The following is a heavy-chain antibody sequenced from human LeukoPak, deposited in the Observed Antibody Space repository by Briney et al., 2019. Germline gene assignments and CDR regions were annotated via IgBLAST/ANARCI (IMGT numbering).Heavy chain of an antibody. J-gene: IGHJ4*02. Sequence: GGSLRLSCAASGFTFSSYGMHWVRQAPGKGLQWVAVISYDGSGKYYADSVKGRFTISRDNSKNTLYLQMNSLRAEDTAVYYCANGGDPLDYWGQGTLVTVSS. CDR2: ISYDGSGK. CDR1: GFTFSSYG. CDR3: ANGGDPLDY. V-gene: IGHV3-30*18. D-gene: IGHD2-21*01.